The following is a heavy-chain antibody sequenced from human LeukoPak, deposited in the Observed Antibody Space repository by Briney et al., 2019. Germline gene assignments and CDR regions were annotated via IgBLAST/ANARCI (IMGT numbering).Heavy chain of an antibody. CDR2: IWYDGSNK. J-gene: IGHJ6*03. CDR3: AREATVVTYYYYYYMDV. D-gene: IGHD4-23*01. CDR1: GFTFSSYG. V-gene: IGHV3-33*01. Sequence: GRSLRLSCAASGFTFSSYGMHWFRQAPGKGLEWVAVIWYDGSNKYYADSVKGRFTISRDNSKNTLYLQMNSLRAEDTAVYYCAREATVVTYYYYYYMDVWGKGTTVTVSS.